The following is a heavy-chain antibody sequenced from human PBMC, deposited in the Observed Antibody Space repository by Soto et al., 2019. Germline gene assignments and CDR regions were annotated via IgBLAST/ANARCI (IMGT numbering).Heavy chain of an antibody. D-gene: IGHD4-4*01. CDR2: IYYSGST. CDR3: ARSTTVEPPDSYYYGMDV. CDR1: GGSISSYY. V-gene: IGHV4-59*01. Sequence: SETLSLTCTVSGGSISSYYWSWIRQPPGKGLEWIGYIYYSGSTNYNPSLKSRVTISVDTSKNQFSLKLSSVTAADTAVYYCARSTTVEPPDSYYYGMDVWGQGTTVTVSS. J-gene: IGHJ6*02.